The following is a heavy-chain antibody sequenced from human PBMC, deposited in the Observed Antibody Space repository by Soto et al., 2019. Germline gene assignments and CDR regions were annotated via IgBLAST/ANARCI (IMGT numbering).Heavy chain of an antibody. CDR2: ISGSGGST. D-gene: IGHD2-2*01. CDR3: ATVVPAALFYYGMDV. CDR1: GFTFSSYA. Sequence: VQLLESGGGFVQPGGSLRLSCAASGFTFSSYAMSWVRQAPGKGLEWVSVISGSGGSTDYADSVKGRFTMYRDNSMNTLYLQMNSLRAEDTAVYYCATVVPAALFYYGMDVWGQGTTVTVSS. J-gene: IGHJ6*02. V-gene: IGHV3-23*01.